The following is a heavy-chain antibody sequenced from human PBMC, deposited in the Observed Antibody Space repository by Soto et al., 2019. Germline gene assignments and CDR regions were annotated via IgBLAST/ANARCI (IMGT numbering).Heavy chain of an antibody. J-gene: IGHJ5*02. D-gene: IGHD3-16*01. CDR2: ISAYNWNT. CDR1: GYTFTSYG. CDR3: ARVLGRAPMGAGWFDH. Sequence: QVQLVQSGAEVKKPGASVKVSCKASGYTFTSYGISWVRQAPVQGLEWMGWISAYNWNTNYAQKRQGRVTLSTDTSPSTAYMELRSLRSDDTAVYYCARVLGRAPMGAGWFDHWGQGTLVTVSS. V-gene: IGHV1-18*01.